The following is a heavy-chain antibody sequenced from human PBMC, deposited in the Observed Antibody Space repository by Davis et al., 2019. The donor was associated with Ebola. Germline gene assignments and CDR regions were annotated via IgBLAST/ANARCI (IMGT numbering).Heavy chain of an antibody. D-gene: IGHD3-10*01. V-gene: IGHV4-39*01. CDR3: ARLVGCFDI. CDR1: GGSISSSSYY. CDR2: IYYSGIT. Sequence: SETLSLTCNVSGGSISSSSYYWGWIRQPPGKGLEWIGSIYYSGITYYNPSLKSRVTISVDTSKNQFSLKLSSVTAADTAVCYCARLVGCFDIWGQGTMVTVSS. J-gene: IGHJ3*02.